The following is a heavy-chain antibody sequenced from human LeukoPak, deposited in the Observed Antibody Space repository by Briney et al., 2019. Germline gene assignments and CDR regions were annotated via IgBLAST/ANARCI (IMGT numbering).Heavy chain of an antibody. Sequence: SETLSLTCTVSGGSISSYYWSWIRQTPGKGLEWIGCINYSGNTDYSPSLKSRLTISVDTSKNQFSLRLRSVAAADTAVYYCARSSGWSFFDCWGQGSLVTVSS. J-gene: IGHJ4*02. D-gene: IGHD6-19*01. V-gene: IGHV4-59*01. CDR1: GGSISSYY. CDR3: ARSSGWSFFDC. CDR2: INYSGNT.